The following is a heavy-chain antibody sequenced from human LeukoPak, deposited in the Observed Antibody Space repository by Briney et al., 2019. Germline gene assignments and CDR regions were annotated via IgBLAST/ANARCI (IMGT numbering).Heavy chain of an antibody. J-gene: IGHJ5*02. CDR3: ARHLEYDFWSGYYTGWFDP. Sequence: SETLSLTCTVSGGSISSSSYYWGWIRQPPGKGLEWIGSIYYSGSTYYNPSLKSRVTISVDTSKNQFSLKLSSVTAADTAVYYCARHLEYDFWSGYYTGWFDPWGQGTLVTVSS. D-gene: IGHD3-3*01. CDR2: IYYSGST. V-gene: IGHV4-39*01. CDR1: GGSISSSSYY.